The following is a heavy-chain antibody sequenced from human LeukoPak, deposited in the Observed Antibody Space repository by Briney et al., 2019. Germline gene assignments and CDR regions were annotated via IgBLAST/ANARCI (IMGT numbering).Heavy chain of an antibody. Sequence: PGGSLRLSCITSGFAFNTYAMHWVRQAPGRGLEWVAVVWNDGSNKYYADSVKGRFTISRDNSKGTLYLEMNSLRAEDTAIYYCAKDADFARIYYYFDSWGQGTLVTVSS. CDR2: VWNDGSNK. J-gene: IGHJ4*02. D-gene: IGHD3-10*01. CDR1: GFAFNTYA. CDR3: AKDADFARIYYYFDS. V-gene: IGHV3-33*06.